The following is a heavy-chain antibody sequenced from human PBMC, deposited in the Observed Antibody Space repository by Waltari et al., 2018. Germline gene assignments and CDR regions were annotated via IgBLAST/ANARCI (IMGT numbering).Heavy chain of an antibody. CDR1: GFSVSNNY. D-gene: IGHD3-3*01. J-gene: IGHJ4*02. Sequence: EVQLVESGGGLVQPGGSLRLSCAVSGFSVSNNYMTWVRPTPGKGLECVAGIYSGGGTVHADSVKGRFAISRHDSRNTLNLQMDSLRVEDTAIYFCARADFWGGFYFDYWGLGTLVTVSS. CDR2: IYSGGGT. V-gene: IGHV3-53*04. CDR3: ARADFWGGFYFDY.